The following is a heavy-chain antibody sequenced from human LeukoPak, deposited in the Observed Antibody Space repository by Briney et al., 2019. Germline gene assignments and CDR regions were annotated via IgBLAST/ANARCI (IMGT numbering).Heavy chain of an antibody. J-gene: IGHJ3*02. CDR3: AKGSVPVVAMNAFEI. D-gene: IGHD2-2*01. Sequence: GGSLRLSCAASGFTFRSYAMNWVRQAPGKGLEWVSAISGSGGVTYYADSVKGRFTISRDNSKNTLFLQMNSLRAEDTAVYYCAKGSVPVVAMNAFEIWGQGTMVTVSS. CDR1: GFTFRSYA. V-gene: IGHV3-23*01. CDR2: ISGSGGVT.